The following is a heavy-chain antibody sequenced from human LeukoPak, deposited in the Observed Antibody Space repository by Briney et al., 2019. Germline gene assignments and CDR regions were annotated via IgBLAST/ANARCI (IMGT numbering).Heavy chain of an antibody. CDR3: ARANWNYYYYYYMDV. V-gene: IGHV4-39*07. J-gene: IGHJ6*03. Sequence: SETLSLTCTVPGGSISSSDYYWGWIRQPPGKGLEWIGSINYSGSTYYNPSLKSRVTISIDTSKNQFSLKLSSVTAADTAVYYCARANWNYYYYYYMDVWGKGTTVTVSS. D-gene: IGHD1-20*01. CDR1: GGSISSSDYY. CDR2: INYSGST.